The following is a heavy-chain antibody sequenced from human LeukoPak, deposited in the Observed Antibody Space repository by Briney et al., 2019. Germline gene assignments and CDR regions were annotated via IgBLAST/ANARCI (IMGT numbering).Heavy chain of an antibody. Sequence: SVKVSCKASGGTFSSYAISWVRQAPGQGLEWMGWIIPIFVTANYAQKFQGRVTISTDESTSTAYMELSSLRSEDTAVYHCAREDGDYYYMDVWGKGTTVTVSS. CDR2: IIPIFVTA. V-gene: IGHV1-69*05. CDR1: GGTFSSYA. J-gene: IGHJ6*03. D-gene: IGHD3-10*01. CDR3: AREDGDYYYMDV.